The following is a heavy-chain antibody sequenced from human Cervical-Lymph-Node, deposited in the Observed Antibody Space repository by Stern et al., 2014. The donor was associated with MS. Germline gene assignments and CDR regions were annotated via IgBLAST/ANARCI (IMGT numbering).Heavy chain of an antibody. J-gene: IGHJ4*02. D-gene: IGHD6-19*01. CDR2: IGAAGDT. CDR3: ARGGFDSACYGPIAY. V-gene: IGHV3-13*01. CDR1: GFTFGICD. Sequence: VQLVESGGGLVQPGGSLRLSCAASGFTFGICDMHLVRPVPGTGLEWVSGIGAAGDTYYPDSVKGRFTISRENAKDSLYLQMTSLRVEDTAVYYCARGGFDSACYGPIAYWGKGILVTVSS.